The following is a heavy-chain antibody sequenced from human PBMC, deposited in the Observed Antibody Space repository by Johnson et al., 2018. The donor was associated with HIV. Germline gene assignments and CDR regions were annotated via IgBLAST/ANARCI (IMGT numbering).Heavy chain of an antibody. Sequence: VQLVESGGDLVQPGGSLRLSCVGSGFTFSDYAMHWVRQAPGKGLEYVSAINNDGVGTYYANSVQDRFLISRDNSKNTLYLQMGSLRVEDMAVYYCARGALSPAAPDAFDIWGQGTMVTVSS. V-gene: IGHV3-64*01. CDR3: ARGALSPAAPDAFDI. J-gene: IGHJ3*02. CDR1: GFTFSDYA. CDR2: INNDGVGT. D-gene: IGHD6-13*01.